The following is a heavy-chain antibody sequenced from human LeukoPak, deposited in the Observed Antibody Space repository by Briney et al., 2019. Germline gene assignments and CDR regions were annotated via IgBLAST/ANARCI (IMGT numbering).Heavy chain of an antibody. V-gene: IGHV3-15*01. J-gene: IGHJ4*02. CDR2: IKSKTNGGTT. CDR1: GFTFSDYY. CDR3: VTEYSGSFDH. D-gene: IGHD1-26*01. Sequence: PGGSLRLSCAASGFTFSDYYMSWIRQAPGKGLEWVALIKSKTNGGTTDYAAPVRGRFTISRDDSKNTLYLQMNSLKTEDTAVYYCVTEYSGSFDHWGQGTLVTVSS.